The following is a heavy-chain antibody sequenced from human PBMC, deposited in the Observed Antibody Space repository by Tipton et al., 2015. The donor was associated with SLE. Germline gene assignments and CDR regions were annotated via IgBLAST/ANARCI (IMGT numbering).Heavy chain of an antibody. V-gene: IGHV3-21*01. CDR1: GFTFSSYS. D-gene: IGHD3-16*01. Sequence: SLRLSCAASGFTFSSYSMNWVRQAPGKGLEWVSSISSSSSYIYCADSMKGRFTISRDNAKNSLYLQMNSLRAEDTAVYYCATPMIQGFDLWGQGTLVTVSS. CDR3: ATPMIQGFDL. J-gene: IGHJ5*02. CDR2: ISSSSSYI.